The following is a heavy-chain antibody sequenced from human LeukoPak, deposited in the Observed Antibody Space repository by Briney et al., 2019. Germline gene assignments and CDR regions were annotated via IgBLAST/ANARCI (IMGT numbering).Heavy chain of an antibody. Sequence: ASVKVSCKASGYTFTSYDINWVRQATGQGLEWMGWMNPNSGNTGYAQKFQGRVTITRNTSISTAYMELSSLRSEDTAVYYCAREVTTFVGFDYWGQGTLVTVSS. D-gene: IGHD3-16*01. CDR1: GYTFTSYD. CDR3: AREVTTFVGFDY. J-gene: IGHJ4*02. V-gene: IGHV1-8*03. CDR2: MNPNSGNT.